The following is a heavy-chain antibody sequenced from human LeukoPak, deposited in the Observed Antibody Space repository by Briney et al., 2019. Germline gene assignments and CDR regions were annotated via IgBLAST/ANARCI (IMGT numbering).Heavy chain of an antibody. CDR2: VSGSSSYI. CDR1: VFTFSSYS. J-gene: IGHJ4*02. CDR3: ARGSGATYSSSWYLDY. D-gene: IGHD6-13*01. Sequence: PGGSLRLSCAASVFTFSSYSMNWVRQAPGKGLEWVSSVSGSSSYIYYADSVKGRFTISRDNAKKSLYLQMTSLRAEDTAVYYCARGSGATYSSSWYLDYWGQGTLVTVSS. V-gene: IGHV3-21*01.